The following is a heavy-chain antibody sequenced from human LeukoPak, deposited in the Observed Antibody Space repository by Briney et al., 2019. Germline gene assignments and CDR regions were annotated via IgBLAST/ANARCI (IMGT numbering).Heavy chain of an antibody. Sequence: ASVKVSYKASGGTFSSYAISWVRQAPGQGLEWMGGIIPIFGTANYAQKFQGRVTITTDESTSTAYMELSSLRSEDTAVYYCARGVGMATTNFDYWGQGTLVTVSS. CDR3: ARGVGMATTNFDY. V-gene: IGHV1-69*05. D-gene: IGHD5-24*01. J-gene: IGHJ4*02. CDR2: IIPIFGTA. CDR1: GGTFSSYA.